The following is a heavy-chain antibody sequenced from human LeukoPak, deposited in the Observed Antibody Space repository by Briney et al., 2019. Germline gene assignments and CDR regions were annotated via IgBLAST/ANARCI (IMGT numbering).Heavy chain of an antibody. CDR1: GYTFTGYY. CDR3: ARDLAVFGDSSGYRVDY. CDR2: INPNSGCT. Sequence: ASVKVSCKASGYTFTGYYMHWVRRAPGQGLEWMGRINPNSGCTNYAQKFQGRVTMTRDTSISTAYMELSRLRSDDTAVYYCARDLAVFGDSSGYRVDYWGQGTLVTVSS. D-gene: IGHD3-22*01. V-gene: IGHV1-2*06. J-gene: IGHJ4*02.